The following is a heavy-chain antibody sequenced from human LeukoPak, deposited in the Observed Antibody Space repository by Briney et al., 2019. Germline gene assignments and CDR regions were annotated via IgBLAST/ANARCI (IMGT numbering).Heavy chain of an antibody. CDR2: IWYDGSNK. D-gene: IGHD3-10*01. V-gene: IGHV3-33*01. Sequence: GGSLRLSCAASGFTFSSYGMHWVRQAPGKGLEWVAVIWYDGSNKYYADSVKGRFTISRDNSKNTLYLQMNSLRAEDTAVYYCARGSGVTMVRGVIFDYWGQGTLVTVSS. CDR1: GFTFSSYG. J-gene: IGHJ4*02. CDR3: ARGSGVTMVRGVIFDY.